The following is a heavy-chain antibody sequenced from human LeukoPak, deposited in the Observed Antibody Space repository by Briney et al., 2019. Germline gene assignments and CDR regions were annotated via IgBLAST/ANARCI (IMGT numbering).Heavy chain of an antibody. D-gene: IGHD2-21*02. CDR1: GFTFNHYA. V-gene: IGHV3-23*01. J-gene: IGHJ5*02. CDR2: ISGSGVST. CDR3: ARKVTAIRGDWFDP. Sequence: PGGSLRLSCAASGFTFNHYAMSWVRQAPGKGLEWVSSISGSGVSTYHADSVKGRFTISRDTSMNTLHLQMNSLRAEDTAVYYCARKVTAIRGDWFDPWGQGTLVTVSS.